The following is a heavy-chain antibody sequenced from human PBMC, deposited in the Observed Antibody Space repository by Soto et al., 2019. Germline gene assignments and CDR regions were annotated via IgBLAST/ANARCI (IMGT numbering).Heavy chain of an antibody. V-gene: IGHV3-30*18. Sequence: GGSLRLSCAASGFTFSSYAMSWVRQAPGKGLEWVSVIRNDGSSKYYVDSVKGRFTISRDNSKDTLYLQMNSLRTEDTAVYYCAKGAVAIWRSNYNYHYMDGWGKGTTVTVSS. J-gene: IGHJ6*03. CDR2: IRNDGSSK. D-gene: IGHD6-19*01. CDR1: GFTFSSYA. CDR3: AKGAVAIWRSNYNYHYMDG.